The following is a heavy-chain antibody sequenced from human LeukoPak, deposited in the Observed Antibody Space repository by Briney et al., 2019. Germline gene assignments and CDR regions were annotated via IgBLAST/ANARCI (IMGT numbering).Heavy chain of an antibody. Sequence: SQTLSLTCAVSGGSISSGGYYWSWIRQPPGKGLEWIGEINHSGSTNYNPSLKSRVTISVDTSKNQFSLKLSSVTAADTAVYYCARATKYDFWSVGNYYYGMDVWGQGTTVTVSS. J-gene: IGHJ6*02. V-gene: IGHV4-30-2*01. CDR2: INHSGST. CDR3: ARATKYDFWSVGNYYYGMDV. D-gene: IGHD3-3*01. CDR1: GGSISSGGYY.